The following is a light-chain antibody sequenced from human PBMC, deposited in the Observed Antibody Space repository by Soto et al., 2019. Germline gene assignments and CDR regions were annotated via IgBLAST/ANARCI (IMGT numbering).Light chain of an antibody. CDR3: QQLNSYPLT. Sequence: IQLTQSPSSLSASVGDRFTITCRASQGISSYLAWYQQKPGKAPKLLIYAASTLQSGVPSRFSGSGSGTDFTLTISSLQPEDFATYYCQQLNSYPLTFGGGTTGDIK. J-gene: IGKJ4*01. CDR1: QGISSY. CDR2: AAS. V-gene: IGKV1-9*01.